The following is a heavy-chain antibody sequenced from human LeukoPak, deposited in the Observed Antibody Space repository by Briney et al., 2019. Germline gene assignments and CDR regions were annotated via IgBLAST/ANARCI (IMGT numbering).Heavy chain of an antibody. D-gene: IGHD3-10*01. CDR1: GYTFTSYG. V-gene: IGHV1-18*01. J-gene: IGHJ6*03. CDR3: ARHYGSGSYWDRGYCYYYYMDV. CDR2: ISAYNGNT. Sequence: GASVKVSCKASGYTFTSYGISWVRQAPGQGLEWMGWISAYNGNTNYAQKLQGRVTMTTDTSTSTAYMELRSLRSDDTAVYYCARHYGSGSYWDRGYCYYYYMDVWGKGTTVTISS.